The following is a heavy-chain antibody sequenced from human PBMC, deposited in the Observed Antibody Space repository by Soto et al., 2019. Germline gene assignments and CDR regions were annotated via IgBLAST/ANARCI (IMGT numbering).Heavy chain of an antibody. D-gene: IGHD3-9*01. V-gene: IGHV4-4*02. CDR1: GGSISSSNW. Sequence: QVQLQESGPGLVKPSGTLSLTCAVSGGSISSSNWWSWVRQPPGKGLEWIGEIYHIGSTNYNPSLRSRATISVDKSKNQFSLKVNSVTAADTAMYFCASLRQYNGMEVWGQGTTVTVSS. CDR3: ASLRQYNGMEV. J-gene: IGHJ6*02. CDR2: IYHIGST.